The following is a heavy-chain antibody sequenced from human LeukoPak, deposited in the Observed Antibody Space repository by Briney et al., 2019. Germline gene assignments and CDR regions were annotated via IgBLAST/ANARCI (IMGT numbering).Heavy chain of an antibody. Sequence: GGSQRLSCAASGFTFSSYGMHWVRQAPGKGLEWVAFIRYDGGNKYYADSVKGRFTISRDNSKNTLYLQMNSLRPEGTAIYYCAKSYYTSGVGYYYTEVWGKGTTVTISS. D-gene: IGHD3-10*01. CDR2: IRYDGGNK. V-gene: IGHV3-30*02. J-gene: IGHJ6*03. CDR3: AKSYYTSGVGYYYTEV. CDR1: GFTFSSYG.